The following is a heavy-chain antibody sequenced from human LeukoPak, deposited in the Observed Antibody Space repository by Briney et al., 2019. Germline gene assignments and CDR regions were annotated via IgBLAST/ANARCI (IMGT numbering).Heavy chain of an antibody. J-gene: IGHJ4*02. CDR1: GFTFSSNR. CDR3: SRDCITTTRYAD. V-gene: IGHV3-7*03. Sequence: GGSLRLSCAASGFTFSSNRMSWVRQAPGKGLEWVASIKQDGSEKYYVDSVKGRFTISRDNAKNSLYLQMNSLRAEDTAAYYCSRDCITTTRYADWGQGTLVTVSS. D-gene: IGHD2-2*01. CDR2: IKQDGSEK.